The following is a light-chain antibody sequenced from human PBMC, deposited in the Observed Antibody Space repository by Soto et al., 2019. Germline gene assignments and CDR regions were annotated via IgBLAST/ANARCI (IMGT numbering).Light chain of an antibody. J-gene: IGLJ2*01. CDR3: GTWDSSLSAVV. Sequence: QSVLTQPPSLSAAPAQKVTISCSGSSSNIGDNDVSWYQHLPGTAPKLLIFDNEKRPSGIPDRFSGSESGTSATLGITGLQSGDEADYYCGTWDSSLSAVVFGGGTKLTVL. V-gene: IGLV1-51*01. CDR1: SSNIGDND. CDR2: DNE.